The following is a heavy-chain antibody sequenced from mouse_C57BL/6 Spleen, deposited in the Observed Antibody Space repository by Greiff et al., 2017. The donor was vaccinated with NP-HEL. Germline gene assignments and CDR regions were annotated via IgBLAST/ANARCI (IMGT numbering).Heavy chain of an antibody. Sequence: QVHVKQSGPELVKPGASVKLSCKASGYTFTSYDINWVKQRPGQGLEWIGWIYPRDGSTKYNEKFKGKATLTVDTSSSTAYMELHSLTSEDSAVYFCARPYYYGNYVFAYWGQGTLVTVSA. D-gene: IGHD2-1*01. CDR3: ARPYYYGNYVFAY. J-gene: IGHJ3*01. CDR2: IYPRDGST. CDR1: GYTFTSYD. V-gene: IGHV1-85*01.